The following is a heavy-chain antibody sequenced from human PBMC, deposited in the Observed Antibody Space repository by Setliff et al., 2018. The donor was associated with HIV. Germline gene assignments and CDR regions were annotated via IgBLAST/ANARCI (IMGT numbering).Heavy chain of an antibody. V-gene: IGHV1-46*01. D-gene: IGHD3-9*01. CDR3: ARAFRHFEYAFDI. J-gene: IGHJ3*02. Sequence: ASVKVSCKASGYTFTSYYMHCVRQAPGQGLEWMGIINPSGGSTSYAQKFQGRVTMTRDTSTSTVYMELSSLRSEDTAVYYCARAFRHFEYAFDIWGQGTMVTVSS. CDR2: INPSGGST. CDR1: GYTFTSYY.